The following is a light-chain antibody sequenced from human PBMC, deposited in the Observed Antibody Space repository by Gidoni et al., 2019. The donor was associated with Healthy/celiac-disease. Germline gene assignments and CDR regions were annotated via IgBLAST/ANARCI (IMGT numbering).Light chain of an antibody. Sequence: ELVLTQSPATLTLSPGERATLSCRAGQSVSSYLAWYQQKPGQAPRLLIYDASNRATGIPARFSGSGSGTDFTLTISSLEPEDFAVYYCQQRSNWPPTFGPGTKVDNK. J-gene: IGKJ3*01. CDR3: QQRSNWPPT. CDR1: QSVSSY. V-gene: IGKV3-11*01. CDR2: DAS.